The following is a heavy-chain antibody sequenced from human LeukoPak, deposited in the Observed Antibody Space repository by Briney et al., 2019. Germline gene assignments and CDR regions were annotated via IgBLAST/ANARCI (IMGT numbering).Heavy chain of an antibody. CDR1: GYSFTNFW. Sequence: GESLKISCQASGYSFTNFWIGWVRQLPGKGLEWMGIIYPGDSDTTYSPSFEGQVTISADKSINTAYLQWSSLKASDTAIYYCARHRGYFGTSGYWTLDDWGQGTLVTVSS. J-gene: IGHJ4*02. V-gene: IGHV5-51*01. CDR2: IYPGDSDT. CDR3: ARHRGYFGTSGYWTLDD. D-gene: IGHD3-22*01.